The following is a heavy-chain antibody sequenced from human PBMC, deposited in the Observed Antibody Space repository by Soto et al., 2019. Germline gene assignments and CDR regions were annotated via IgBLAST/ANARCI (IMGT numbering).Heavy chain of an antibody. V-gene: IGHV1-69*13. D-gene: IGHD6-13*01. J-gene: IGHJ5*02. Sequence: SVKVSCKASGGTFSSYAISWVRQAPGQGLEWMGGIIPIFGTANYAQKFQGRVTITADESTSTAYMELSSLRSEDTAVYYCARVPAAAGTGGRFDPWGQGTLVTVSS. CDR2: IIPIFGTA. CDR1: GGTFSSYA. CDR3: ARVPAAAGTGGRFDP.